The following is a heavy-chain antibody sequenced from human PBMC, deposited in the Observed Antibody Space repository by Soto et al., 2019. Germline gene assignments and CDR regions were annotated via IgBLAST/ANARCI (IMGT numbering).Heavy chain of an antibody. CDR1: GFTFSNAW. CDR2: IKSKTDGGTT. V-gene: IGHV3-15*01. J-gene: IGHJ4*02. CDR3: TTVRYLVRGVIDY. D-gene: IGHD3-10*01. Sequence: GGSLRRSCAASGFTFSNAWMSWVRQAPGKGLEWVGRIKSKTDGGTTDYAAPVKGRFTISRDDSKNTLYLQMNSLKTEDTAVYYCTTVRYLVRGVIDYWGQGTLVTVSS.